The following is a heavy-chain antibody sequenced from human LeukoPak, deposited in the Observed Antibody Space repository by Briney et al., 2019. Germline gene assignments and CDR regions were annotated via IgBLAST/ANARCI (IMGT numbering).Heavy chain of an antibody. V-gene: IGHV4-34*01. Sequence: SETLSLTCAVYGGSFSGYYWSWIRQPPGKGLEWIGEINHSGSTNYNPSLKSRVTISVDTSKNQFSLKLSSVTAADTAVYYCATEYYGSGSAKVGWGQGTLVTVSS. J-gene: IGHJ4*02. CDR1: GGSFSGYY. CDR3: ATEYYGSGSAKVG. CDR2: INHSGST. D-gene: IGHD3-10*01.